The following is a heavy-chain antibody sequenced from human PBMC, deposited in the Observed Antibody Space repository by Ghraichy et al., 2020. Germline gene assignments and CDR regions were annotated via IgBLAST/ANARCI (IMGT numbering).Heavy chain of an antibody. CDR1: GFTFSAYS. J-gene: IGHJ6*02. CDR3: ARASTLVRFYYYDGMDV. D-gene: IGHD4-23*01. CDR2: ITGSSRTT. V-gene: IGHV3-48*01. Sequence: GGSLRLYCVGSGFTFSAYSMNWVRQSPGKGLEWVSYITGSSRTTSYADSVKGRFTISRDNAQNSLSLQMKSLRGEDTAVYFCARASTLVRFYYYDGMDVWGQGTTVSVSS.